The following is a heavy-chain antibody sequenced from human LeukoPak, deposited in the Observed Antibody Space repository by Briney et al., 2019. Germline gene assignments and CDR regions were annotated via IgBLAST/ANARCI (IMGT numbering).Heavy chain of an antibody. CDR3: ARHGVAVAGSSLYYYMDV. D-gene: IGHD6-19*01. V-gene: IGHV4-59*08. J-gene: IGHJ6*03. CDR2: IYYSGST. CDR1: GGSISSYY. Sequence: SETLSLTCTVSGGSISSYYWSWVRQPPGKGVEWIAYIYYSGSTNYNPSLKSRGTISVDKSKNQRSLKLRSVTAADTAVYYCARHGVAVAGSSLYYYMDVWGKGTTVTVSS.